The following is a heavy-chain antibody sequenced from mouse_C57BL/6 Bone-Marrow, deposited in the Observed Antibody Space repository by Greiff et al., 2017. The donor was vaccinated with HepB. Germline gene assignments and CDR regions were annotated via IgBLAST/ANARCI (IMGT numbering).Heavy chain of an antibody. D-gene: IGHD2-4*01. CDR2: INPSNGGT. CDR3: ARWDYDYDGAWFAY. J-gene: IGHJ3*01. CDR1: GYTFTSYW. Sequence: QVQLKQPGTELVKPGASVKLSCKASGYTFTSYWMHWVKQRPGQGLEWIGNINPSNGGTNYNEKFKSKATLTVDKSSSTAYMQLSSLTSEDSAVYYCARWDYDYDGAWFAYWGQGTLVTVSA. V-gene: IGHV1-53*01.